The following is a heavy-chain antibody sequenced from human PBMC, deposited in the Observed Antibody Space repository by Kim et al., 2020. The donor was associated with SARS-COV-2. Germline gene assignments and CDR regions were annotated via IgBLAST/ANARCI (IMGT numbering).Heavy chain of an antibody. Sequence: GGSLRLSCAASGFTFSSYGMHWVRQAPGKGLEWVAYISNDGSDKFYADSVRGRFTISRDNSNNTLSLQTNSLRDEDTAVFYCARGPVDPKDRWYFDVCGRGPLVS. V-gene: IGHV3-33*01. J-gene: IGHJ2*01. CDR2: ISNDGSDK. CDR1: GFTFSSYG. CDR3: ARGPVDPKDRWYFDV. D-gene: IGHD2-15*01.